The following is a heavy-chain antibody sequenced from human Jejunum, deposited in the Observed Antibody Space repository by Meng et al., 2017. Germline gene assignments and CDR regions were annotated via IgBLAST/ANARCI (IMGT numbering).Heavy chain of an antibody. D-gene: IGHD3-3*01. CDR3: ATDWSGYYALDY. J-gene: IGHJ4*02. CDR2: VKSKTYGGTT. CDR1: GLYFPNAW. V-gene: IGHV3-15*01. Sequence: GESLKISCAASGLYFPNAWMSWVRQTPGKGLEWLGRVKSKTYGGTTDYTPAVNGRFTISRDDSTSTLYLQMDSLKTEDTGVYYCATDWSGYYALDYWGQGTQVTVSS.